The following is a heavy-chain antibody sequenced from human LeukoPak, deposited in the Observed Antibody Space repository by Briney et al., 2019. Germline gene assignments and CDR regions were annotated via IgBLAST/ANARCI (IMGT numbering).Heavy chain of an antibody. CDR1: GFTFSSYS. V-gene: IGHV3-21*04. D-gene: IGHD6-19*01. CDR2: ISSSSSYI. CDR3: AKVRAVGSGWYRGAFDI. Sequence: GGSLRLSCAASGFTFSSYSMNWVRQAPGKGLEWVSSISSSSSYIYYADSVKGRFTISRDNAKNSLYLQMNSLRAEDTALYYCAKVRAVGSGWYRGAFDIWGQGTMVTVSS. J-gene: IGHJ3*02.